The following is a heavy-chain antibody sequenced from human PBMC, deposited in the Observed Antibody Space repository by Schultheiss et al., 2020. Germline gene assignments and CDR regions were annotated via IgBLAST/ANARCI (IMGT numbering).Heavy chain of an antibody. CDR3: ARGTSGGTGYDFWSGYYRSYYYYYGMDV. Sequence: GGSLRLSCAASGFTVSSNYMSWVRQAPGKGLEWVSVIYSGGSTYYADSVKGRFTISRDNSKNTLYLQMNSLRAEDTAVYYCARGTSGGTGYDFWSGYYRSYYYYYGMDVWGKGTTVTVAS. J-gene: IGHJ6*04. CDR2: IYSGGST. CDR1: GFTVSSNY. D-gene: IGHD3-3*01. V-gene: IGHV3-53*01.